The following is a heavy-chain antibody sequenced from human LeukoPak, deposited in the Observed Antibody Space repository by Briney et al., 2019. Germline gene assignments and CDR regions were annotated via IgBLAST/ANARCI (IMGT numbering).Heavy chain of an antibody. CDR2: INPNSGGT. V-gene: IGHV1-2*02. J-gene: IGHJ3*02. CDR3: ARDPYMTTVTIETFDI. D-gene: IGHD4-17*01. CDR1: GYTFTSYY. Sequence: ASVKVSCKASGYTFTSYYMHWVRQAPGLGLEWMGWINPNSGGTNYAQKFQGRVTMTRDTSISTAYMELSRLRSDDTAVYYCARDPYMTTVTIETFDIWGQGTMVTVSS.